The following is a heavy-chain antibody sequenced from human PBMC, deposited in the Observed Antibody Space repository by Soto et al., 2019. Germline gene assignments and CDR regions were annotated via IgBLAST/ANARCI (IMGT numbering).Heavy chain of an antibody. D-gene: IGHD3-10*01. CDR1: GFTFSSYG. V-gene: IGHV3-30*18. J-gene: IGHJ6*02. CDR3: ANGDGMDV. Sequence: QVQLVESGGGVVQPGRSLRLSCEASGFTFSSYGMHWVRQAPGKGLEWVAVISYDGSNKYYADSVKGRFTISRDNSKNTLYLQMNSLRAEDTAVYYCANGDGMDVWGQGTTVTVSS. CDR2: ISYDGSNK.